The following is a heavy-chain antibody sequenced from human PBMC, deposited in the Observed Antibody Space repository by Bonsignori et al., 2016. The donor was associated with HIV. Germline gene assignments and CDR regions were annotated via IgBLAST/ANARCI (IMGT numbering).Heavy chain of an antibody. V-gene: IGHV1-46*01. D-gene: IGHD3-3*01. CDR2: INPSGGST. Sequence: WVRQAPGQGLEWMGIINPSGGSTSYAQKFQGRVTMTRDTSTSTVYMELSSLRSEDTAVYYCARDPNQAYYDFWSGYYSYMDVWGKGTTVTVSS. J-gene: IGHJ6*03. CDR3: ARDPNQAYYDFWSGYYSYMDV.